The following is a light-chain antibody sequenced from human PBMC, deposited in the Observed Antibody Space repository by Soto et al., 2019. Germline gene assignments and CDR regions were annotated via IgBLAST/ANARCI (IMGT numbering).Light chain of an antibody. CDR3: QQYRSSPRRT. J-gene: IGKJ1*01. CDR2: GAS. CDR1: QSVSGF. Sequence: EIVLTQSPATLSLSPGGRATLSCRASQSVSGFLAWFQQKPGQAPRLLIYGASTRATGIPDRFSGSGSGTDFTLTIRRLEPEDFAVYYCQQYRSSPRRTFGQGTKVDIK. V-gene: IGKV3-20*01.